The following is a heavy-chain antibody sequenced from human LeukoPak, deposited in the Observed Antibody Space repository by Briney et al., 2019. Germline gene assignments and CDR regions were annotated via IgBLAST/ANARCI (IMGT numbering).Heavy chain of an antibody. CDR3: AKAETIAVAGMVDY. CDR2: ISSSGGST. D-gene: IGHD6-19*01. Sequence: GGSLRLSCAASGFTFSSYGMSWVRQAPGKGLEWVSAISSSGGSTYYADSVKGRFTISRDNSKNTLYLQMNSLRAEDTAVYYCAKAETIAVAGMVDYWGQGTLVTVSS. J-gene: IGHJ4*02. CDR1: GFTFSSYG. V-gene: IGHV3-23*01.